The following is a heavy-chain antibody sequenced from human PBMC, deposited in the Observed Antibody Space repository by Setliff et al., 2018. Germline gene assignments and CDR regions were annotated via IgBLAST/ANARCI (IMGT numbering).Heavy chain of an antibody. CDR3: ARVSITMVRGVIISYYYYGMDV. CDR2: ISAYNGNT. Sequence: GASVKVSCKASGYTFTSYGISWVRQAPGQGLEWMGWISAYNGNTNYAQGFTGRFVFSLDTSVSTAYLQIRSRKAEDTAVYYCARVSITMVRGVIISYYYYGMDVWGQGTTVTVAS. J-gene: IGHJ6*02. CDR1: GYTFTSYG. V-gene: IGHV7-4-1*02. D-gene: IGHD3-10*01.